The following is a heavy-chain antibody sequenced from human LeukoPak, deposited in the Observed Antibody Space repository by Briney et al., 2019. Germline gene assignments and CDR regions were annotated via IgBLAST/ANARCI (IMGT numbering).Heavy chain of an antibody. V-gene: IGHV4-59*08. CDR2: IYYSGST. Sequence: SETLSLTCTVSGGSISSYYWSWIRQPPGKGLEWIGYIYYSGSTNYNPSLKGRVTISVDTSKNQFSLKLSSVTAADTAVYYCARHRQWLAKYYFDYWGQGTLVTVSS. CDR1: GGSISSYY. CDR3: ARHRQWLAKYYFDY. D-gene: IGHD6-19*01. J-gene: IGHJ4*02.